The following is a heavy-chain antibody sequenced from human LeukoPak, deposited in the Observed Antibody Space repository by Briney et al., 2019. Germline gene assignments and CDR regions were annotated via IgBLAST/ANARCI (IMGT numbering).Heavy chain of an antibody. CDR1: GFTFSSCA. V-gene: IGHV3-23*01. CDR2: IGASGART. D-gene: IGHD3-10*01. J-gene: IGHJ4*02. CDR3: AVRAYYSGSGSYYNPFDY. Sequence: GGSLRLSCAAPGFTFSSCAMTWVRQAPGKGLEWVSSIGASGARTYYADSVKGRFTISRDNSENTLFLQMNSLRAEDTAVYYCAVRAYYSGSGSYYNPFDYWGQGTLVTVSS.